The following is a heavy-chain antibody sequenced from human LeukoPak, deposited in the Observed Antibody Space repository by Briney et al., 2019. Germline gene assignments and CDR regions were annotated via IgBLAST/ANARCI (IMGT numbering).Heavy chain of an antibody. CDR2: INSDGSST. V-gene: IGHV3-74*01. D-gene: IGHD1-26*01. CDR3: AKDEGIVGASYFDY. Sequence: GGSLRLSCAASGFTFSRYWMHWVRQAPGKGLVWVSRINSDGSSTSYADSVKGRFTISRDNARNTLYLQMNSLTAEDTAVYYCAKDEGIVGASYFDYWGQGTLVTVSS. CDR1: GFTFSRYW. J-gene: IGHJ4*02.